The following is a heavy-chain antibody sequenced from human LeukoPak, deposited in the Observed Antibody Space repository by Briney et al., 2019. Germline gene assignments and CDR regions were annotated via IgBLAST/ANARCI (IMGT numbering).Heavy chain of an antibody. CDR3: ASHDSYCSGGSCYFS. J-gene: IGHJ4*02. D-gene: IGHD2-15*01. Sequence: GGSLRLSCAASGFTVSRNDMSWVRQAPGKGLDWVSVMYSGGSTDYADSVKGRFTISRDNSRNTLYLQMNSLRAEETAVYYCASHDSYCSGGSCYFSWGQGTLVTVSS. V-gene: IGHV3-53*01. CDR2: MYSGGST. CDR1: GFTVSRND.